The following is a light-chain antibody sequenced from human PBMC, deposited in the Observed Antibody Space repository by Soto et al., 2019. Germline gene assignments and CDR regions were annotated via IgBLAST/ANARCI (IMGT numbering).Light chain of an antibody. Sequence: EIVLTQSPGTLSLYPGERATLSCRASQSVSCSYLAWYQQKPGQAPRLLIYGASSRATGIPDRFSGSGSGTDFTLTISRLEPEDFAVYYCQQYGSSPRFTFGPGTKVDIK. V-gene: IGKV3-20*01. CDR1: QSVSCSY. CDR2: GAS. J-gene: IGKJ3*01. CDR3: QQYGSSPRFT.